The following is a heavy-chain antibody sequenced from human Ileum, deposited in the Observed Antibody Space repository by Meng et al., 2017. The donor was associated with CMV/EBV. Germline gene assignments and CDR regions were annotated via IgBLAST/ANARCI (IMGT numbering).Heavy chain of an antibody. D-gene: IGHD3-22*01. Sequence: VQLQQWGAGLLKPSGTLSLTCEIHGGSFSGYYGSWLRQTPGKQLEWIGEINHRGDPTYDPSLYGRVTISVDTSKKQVSLKLRSVTAADTAVYYCARGLDNYYDLTWGQGILVTVSS. CDR3: ARGLDNYYDLT. CDR2: INHRGDP. J-gene: IGHJ5*02. CDR1: GGSFSGYY. V-gene: IGHV4-34*01.